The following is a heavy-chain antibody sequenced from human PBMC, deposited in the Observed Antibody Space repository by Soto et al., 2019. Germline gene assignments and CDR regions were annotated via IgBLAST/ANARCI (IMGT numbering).Heavy chain of an antibody. CDR3: ARVFSGGAGTLFDY. V-gene: IGHV1-2*02. Sequence: ASVKVSCKASGYTFTGYYMHWVRQAPGQGLGWMGWINPNSGGTNYAQKFQGRVTMTRDTSISTAYMELSRLRSDDTAVYYCARVFSGGAGTLFDYWGQGTLVTVSS. CDR2: INPNSGGT. D-gene: IGHD1-1*01. J-gene: IGHJ4*02. CDR1: GYTFTGYY.